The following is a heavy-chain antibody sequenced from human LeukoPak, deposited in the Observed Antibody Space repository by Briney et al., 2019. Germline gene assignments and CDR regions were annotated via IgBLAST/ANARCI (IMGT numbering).Heavy chain of an antibody. Sequence: SETLSLTCTVSGGSISSYYWSWIRQPPGKGLEWIGYIYYSGSTNYNPSLKSRVTISVDTSKNQFSLKLSSVTAVDTAVYYCASTNSGRLDAFDIWGQGTMVTVSS. CDR2: IYYSGST. CDR3: ASTNSGRLDAFDI. D-gene: IGHD1-26*01. J-gene: IGHJ3*02. CDR1: GGSISSYY. V-gene: IGHV4-59*01.